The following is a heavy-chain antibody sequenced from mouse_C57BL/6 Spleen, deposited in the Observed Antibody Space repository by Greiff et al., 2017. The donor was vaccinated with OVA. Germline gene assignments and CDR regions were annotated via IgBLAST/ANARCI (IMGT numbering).Heavy chain of an antibody. CDR1: GFTFSDYG. V-gene: IGHV5-17*01. CDR3: ARHYYGSSYYAMDY. D-gene: IGHD1-1*01. CDR2: ISSGSSTI. Sequence: EVNVVESGGGLVKPGGSLKLSCAASGFTFSDYGMHWVRQAPEKGLEWVAYISSGSSTIYYADTVKGRFTISRDNSKNTLFLQMTSLRSEDTAMYYCARHYYGSSYYAMDYWGKGTSVTVSS. J-gene: IGHJ4*01.